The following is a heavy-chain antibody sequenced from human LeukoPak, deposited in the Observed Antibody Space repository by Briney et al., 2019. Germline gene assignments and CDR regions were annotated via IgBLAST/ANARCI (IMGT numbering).Heavy chain of an antibody. D-gene: IGHD3-10*01. CDR3: ARRAQGPDITMVRGVHPFDI. CDR1: GYSFTSYW. Sequence: GESLKISCKGSGYSFTSYWIGWVRQMPGKGLEWMGIIYPGDSDTRYSPSFQGQVTISADKSISTAYLQWSSLKASDTAMYYCARRAQGPDITMVRGVHPFDIWGQGTMVTVSS. J-gene: IGHJ3*02. V-gene: IGHV5-51*01. CDR2: IYPGDSDT.